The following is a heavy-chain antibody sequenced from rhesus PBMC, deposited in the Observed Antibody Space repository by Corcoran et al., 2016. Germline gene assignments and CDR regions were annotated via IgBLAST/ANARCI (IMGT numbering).Heavy chain of an antibody. Sequence: QVQLVQSGAEVKKPGSSVKVSCKASGYTFTDYYIHWVRQAPGQGLERRGKNNPKTEETNDPPKFQGRVTMTTDPSTTTAYRELSSLRSEDTAVYYCARDPLVTATPFDYWGQGVLVTVSS. CDR3: ARDPLVTATPFDY. D-gene: IGHD5-12*01. J-gene: IGHJ4*01. CDR2: NNPKTEET. V-gene: IGHV1-138*01. CDR1: GYTFTDYY.